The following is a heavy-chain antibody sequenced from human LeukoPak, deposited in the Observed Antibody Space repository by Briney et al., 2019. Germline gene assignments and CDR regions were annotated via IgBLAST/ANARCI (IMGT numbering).Heavy chain of an antibody. Sequence: GESLKISCKGSGYSFSSYWIGWARQMPGKGLEWVGIIYPDDSETKYSPSFQGQVSISADKSINTAYLQWSSVKASDSALYYCSRQSAGWYLPDYWGQGTLVTVSS. CDR2: IYPDDSET. J-gene: IGHJ4*02. CDR3: SRQSAGWYLPDY. CDR1: GYSFSSYW. V-gene: IGHV5-51*01. D-gene: IGHD6-19*01.